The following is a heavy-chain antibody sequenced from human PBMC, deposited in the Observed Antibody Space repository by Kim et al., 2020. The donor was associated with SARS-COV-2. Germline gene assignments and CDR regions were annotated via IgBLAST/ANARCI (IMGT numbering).Heavy chain of an antibody. Sequence: ASVKVSCKASGYTFTSYAMHWVRQAPGQRLEWMGWINAGNGNTKYSQKFQGRVTITRDTSASTAYMELSSLRSEDTAVYYCARDLAGGSPGGSWGQGTLVTVSS. V-gene: IGHV1-3*01. J-gene: IGHJ4*02. CDR2: INAGNGNT. D-gene: IGHD1-26*01. CDR3: ARDLAGGSPGGS. CDR1: GYTFTSYA.